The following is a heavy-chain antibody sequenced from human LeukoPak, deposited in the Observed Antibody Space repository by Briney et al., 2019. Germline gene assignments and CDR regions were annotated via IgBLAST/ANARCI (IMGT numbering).Heavy chain of an antibody. CDR1: GITFSIYA. J-gene: IGHJ4*02. D-gene: IGHD2-15*01. Sequence: GGSLRLSCVASGITFSIYAMSWVRQAPGKGLEWVSTISDSGGSTYYADSVKGRFTISRNNSGSTLYLQMNSLRVEDTAVYYCAKRIGDYWGQGTLVTVSS. CDR2: ISDSGGST. CDR3: AKRIGDY. V-gene: IGHV3-23*01.